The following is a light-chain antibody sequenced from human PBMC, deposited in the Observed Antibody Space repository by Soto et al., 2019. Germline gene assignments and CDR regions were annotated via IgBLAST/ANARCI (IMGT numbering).Light chain of an antibody. Sequence: QPVLTQPPSVSEAPRQRVSISCSGGSSNIGNNAVNWYQLLPGKAPKLLIYYDDLLPSGVSDRFSGSKSGTSASLAISGLQSEDEADYYCAAWDDRVNGFVFGTGTKLTVL. CDR3: AAWDDRVNGFV. CDR1: SSNIGNNA. J-gene: IGLJ1*01. V-gene: IGLV1-36*01. CDR2: YDD.